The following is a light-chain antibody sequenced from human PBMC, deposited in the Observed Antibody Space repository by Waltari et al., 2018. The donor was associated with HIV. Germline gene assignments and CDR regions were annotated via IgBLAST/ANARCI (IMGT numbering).Light chain of an antibody. J-gene: IGKJ3*01. CDR1: QTIIKF. CDR2: SAS. Sequence: KMTKSPSSLSDSEGDRATTTCRASQTIIKFLNWFQQKPGKAPQLLIHSASTLQVGVPSRFSGSASGTDFTLTINNLQPEDFATYYCQQTYYVPLTFGAGTRVEVK. CDR3: QQTYYVPLT. V-gene: IGKV1-39*01.